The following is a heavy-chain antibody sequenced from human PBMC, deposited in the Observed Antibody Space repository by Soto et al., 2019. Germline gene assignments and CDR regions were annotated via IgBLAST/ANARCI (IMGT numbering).Heavy chain of an antibody. J-gene: IGHJ6*02. V-gene: IGHV4-59*01. CDR2: IYYSGST. CDR1: GGSISSYY. D-gene: IGHD6-13*01. Sequence: ETLSLTCTVSGGSISSYYWSWIRQPPGKGLEWIGYIYYSGSTNYNPSLKSRVTISVDTSKNQFSLKLSSVTAADTAVYYCARGGGEVAAGLDVWGQGTTVTVSS. CDR3: ARGGGEVAAGLDV.